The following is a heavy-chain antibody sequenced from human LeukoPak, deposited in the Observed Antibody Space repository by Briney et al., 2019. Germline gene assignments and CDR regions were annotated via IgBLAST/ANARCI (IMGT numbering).Heavy chain of an antibody. CDR3: ARDSLGGDY. D-gene: IGHD3-16*01. V-gene: IGHV3-30*03. CDR1: GFTFSSYS. CDR2: ISYDGSNK. Sequence: GGSLRLSCAASGFTFSSYSMNWVRQAPGKGLEWVAVISYDGSNKYYADSVKGRFTISRDNSKNTLYLQMNSLRAEDTAVYYCARDSLGGDYWGQGTLVTVSS. J-gene: IGHJ4*02.